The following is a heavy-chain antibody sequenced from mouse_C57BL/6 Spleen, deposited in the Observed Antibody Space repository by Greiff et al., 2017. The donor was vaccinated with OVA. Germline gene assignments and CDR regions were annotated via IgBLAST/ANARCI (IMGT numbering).Heavy chain of an antibody. V-gene: IGHV1-53*01. CDR1: GYTFTSYW. J-gene: IGHJ3*01. CDR2: INPSNGGT. D-gene: IGHD2-4*01. CDR3: ARGRDYDDGFAY. Sequence: QVHVKQPGTELVKPGASVKLSCKASGYTFTSYWMHWVKQRPGQGLEWIGNINPSNGGTNYNEKFKSKATLTVDKSSSTAYMQLSSLTSEDSAVYYCARGRDYDDGFAYWGQGTLVTVSA.